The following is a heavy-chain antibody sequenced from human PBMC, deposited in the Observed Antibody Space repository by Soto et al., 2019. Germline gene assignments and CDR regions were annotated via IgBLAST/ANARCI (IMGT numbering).Heavy chain of an antibody. J-gene: IGHJ5*02. D-gene: IGHD3-22*01. V-gene: IGHV1-69*13. CDR2: IIPIFGTA. CDR1: GGTFSSYA. Sequence: SVKVSCKASGGTFSSYAISWVRQAPGQGLEWMGGIIPIFGTANYAQKFQGRVTTTADESTSTAYMELSSLRSEDTAVYYCARSSPYYYDSSGYNPWGQGTLVTVSS. CDR3: ARSSPYYYDSSGYNP.